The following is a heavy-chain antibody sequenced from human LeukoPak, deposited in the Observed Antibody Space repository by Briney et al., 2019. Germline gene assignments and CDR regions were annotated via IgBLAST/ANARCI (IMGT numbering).Heavy chain of an antibody. CDR3: ARDPTTIAARNSLDYCYMDV. CDR2: INPSGGST. V-gene: IGHV1-46*01. CDR1: GYTFTSYY. Sequence: LGASVKLSCKASGYTFTSYYMHWVRQAPGQGLEWMGIINPSGGSTSYAQKFQGRVTMTRDMSTSTVYMELSSLRSEDTAVDYCARDPTTIAARNSLDYCYMDVWGKGTTVTVSS. D-gene: IGHD6-6*01. J-gene: IGHJ6*03.